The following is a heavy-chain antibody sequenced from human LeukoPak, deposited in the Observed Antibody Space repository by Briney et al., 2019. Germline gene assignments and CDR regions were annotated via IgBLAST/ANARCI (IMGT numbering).Heavy chain of an antibody. CDR1: GRSISSYY. CDR2: IYYSGST. V-gene: IGHV4-59*01. Sequence: SETLSLTCTVSGRSISSYYWSWIRQPPGKGLEWIGYIYYSGSTNYNPSLKSRVTISVDTSKNQFSLKLSSVTAADTAVYYCARGNGELDYWGQGTLVTVSS. J-gene: IGHJ4*02. CDR3: ARGNGELDY. D-gene: IGHD1-26*01.